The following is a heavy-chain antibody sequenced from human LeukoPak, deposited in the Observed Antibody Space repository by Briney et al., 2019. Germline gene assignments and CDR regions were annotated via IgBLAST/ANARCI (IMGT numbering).Heavy chain of an antibody. D-gene: IGHD3-10*01. V-gene: IGHV1-69*04. CDR2: IIPILGIA. Sequence: GASVKVSCKASGGTFSSYAISWVRQAPGQGLEWMGRIIPILGIANYAQKFQGRVTITADKSTSTAYMELSSLRSEDTAVYYCARAVDKGLDPMVRAHDAFDIWGQGTMVTVPS. CDR1: GGTFSSYA. CDR3: ARAVDKGLDPMVRAHDAFDI. J-gene: IGHJ3*02.